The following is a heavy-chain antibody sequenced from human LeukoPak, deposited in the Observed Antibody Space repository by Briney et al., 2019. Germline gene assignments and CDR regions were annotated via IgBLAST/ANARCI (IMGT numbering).Heavy chain of an antibody. J-gene: IGHJ4*02. V-gene: IGHV4-59*08. CDR1: GGSISSYY. Sequence: PSETLSLTCAVSGGSISSYYWSWIRQPPGKGLEWIGYIYYSVSTNYNPSLKSRVTISVDTSKNQFSLKLSSVTAADTAVYYCARNSHDYGDYGYWGQGTLVTVSS. D-gene: IGHD4-17*01. CDR3: ARNSHDYGDYGY. CDR2: IYYSVST.